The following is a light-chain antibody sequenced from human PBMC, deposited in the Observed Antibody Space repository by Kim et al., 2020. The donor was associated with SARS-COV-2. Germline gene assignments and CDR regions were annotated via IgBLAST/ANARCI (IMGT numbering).Light chain of an antibody. J-gene: IGKJ4*01. CDR1: QSINAY. CDR2: AAS. Sequence: AVGERVTITCRASQSINAYLNWYQQKPGKAPKLLIYAASTLQSGVPSRFSGSGSGTDFTLTINSLQTEDFATYYCQQSHTAPLLTFGGGTKVDIK. V-gene: IGKV1-39*01. CDR3: QQSHTAPLLT.